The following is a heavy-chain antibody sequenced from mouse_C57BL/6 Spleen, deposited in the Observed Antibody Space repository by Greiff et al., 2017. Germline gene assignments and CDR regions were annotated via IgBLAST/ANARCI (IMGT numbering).Heavy chain of an antibody. D-gene: IGHD1-1*01. Sequence: QVQLKQPGAELVKPGASVKMSCKASGYTFTSYWITWVKQRPGQGLEWIGDIYPGSGSTNYNEKFKSKATLTVDTSSSTAYMQRSRLTSEDSAVYYCARSVVATDVFDYWGQGTTLTVSS. J-gene: IGHJ2*01. CDR1: GYTFTSYW. V-gene: IGHV1-55*01. CDR2: IYPGSGST. CDR3: ARSVVATDVFDY.